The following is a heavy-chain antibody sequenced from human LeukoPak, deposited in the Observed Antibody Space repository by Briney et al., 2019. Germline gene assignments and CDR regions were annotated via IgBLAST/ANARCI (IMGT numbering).Heavy chain of an antibody. CDR3: ARDSVEMPTVNDN. V-gene: IGHV1-18*01. CDR1: GYTFTGYG. D-gene: IGHD4-4*01. Sequence: ASVKVSCKGSGYTFTGYGITWVRQAPGQGLEWMGWISAYNGNTDYAQRLQGRLIMTTDTSTSTAYMELRSLRSDDTAVYYCARDSVEMPTVNDNWGQGTLVTVSS. J-gene: IGHJ4*02. CDR2: ISAYNGNT.